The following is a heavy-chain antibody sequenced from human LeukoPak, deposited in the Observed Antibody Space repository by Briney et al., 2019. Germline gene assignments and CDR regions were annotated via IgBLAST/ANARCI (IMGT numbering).Heavy chain of an antibody. CDR3: ARETLFPP. V-gene: IGHV3-30*04. CDR1: GFTFSSYA. J-gene: IGHJ5*02. CDR2: ISYDGSNK. Sequence: GGSLRLYCAASGFTFSSYAMDWLRPAPGKGLEWVAVISYDGSNKYYADSVKGRFTISRDNAKSTLYLQMNSLRAEDTAVYDCARETLFPPWGQGTLVTVSS.